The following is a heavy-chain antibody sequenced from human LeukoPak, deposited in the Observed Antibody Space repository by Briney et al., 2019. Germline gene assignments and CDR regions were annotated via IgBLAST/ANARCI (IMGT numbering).Heavy chain of an antibody. J-gene: IGHJ4*02. D-gene: IGHD3-10*01. CDR2: VHYSGTN. V-gene: IGHV4-39*02. CDR3: ARVSYGSGSYYPKYNDY. Sequence: SETLSLTCTVSGGSISTDIFYWGWIRQSPGKGLEWIGSVHYSGTNYFNPSLKSRVTISADTSKNHFSLNLTYVTAADTAVYYCARVSYGSGSYYPKYNDYWGQGTLLTVSS. CDR1: GGSISTDIFY.